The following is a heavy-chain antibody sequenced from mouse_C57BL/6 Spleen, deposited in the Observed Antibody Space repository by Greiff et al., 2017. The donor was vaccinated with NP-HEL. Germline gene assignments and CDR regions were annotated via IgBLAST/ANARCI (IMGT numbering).Heavy chain of an antibody. CDR1: GYTFTSYG. CDR2: IYPRSGNT. V-gene: IGHV1-81*01. J-gene: IGHJ3*01. D-gene: IGHD3-2*02. CDR3: AAGSSGSAWFAY. Sequence: VQLQQSGAELARPGASVKLSCKASGYTFTSYGISWVKQRTEQGLEWIGEIYPRSGNTYYNEKFKGKATLTADKSSSTAYMELRSLTSEDSAVYFCAAGSSGSAWFAYWGQGTLVTVSA.